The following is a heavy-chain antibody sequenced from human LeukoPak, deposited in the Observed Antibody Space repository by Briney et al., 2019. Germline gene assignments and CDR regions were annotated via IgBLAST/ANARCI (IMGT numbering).Heavy chain of an antibody. Sequence: ASVKVSCKVSGYTFTGYDISWVRQATGQGLEWMGWMNPNIDNTGYAQKFQGRLTITRNTSISTAYMELSSLRSEDTAVYFCARRSGWAFFDYWGQGTLVTVSS. V-gene: IGHV1-8*03. D-gene: IGHD6-19*01. J-gene: IGHJ4*02. CDR1: GYTFTGYD. CDR2: MNPNIDNT. CDR3: ARRSGWAFFDY.